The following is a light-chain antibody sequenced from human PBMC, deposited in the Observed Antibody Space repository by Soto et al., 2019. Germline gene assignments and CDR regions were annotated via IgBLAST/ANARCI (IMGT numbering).Light chain of an antibody. CDR3: QQYNNWPPIT. V-gene: IGKV3-15*01. J-gene: IGKJ5*01. CDR1: QSVSSN. CDR2: AAS. Sequence: EIVMTQSPSTLSVSPGERATLSCRASQSVSSNLAWYQQKPGQAPRLLIYAASTRATGIPARFSGSGSGTEFTLTISRLEPEDFAVHYCQQYNNWPPITFGQGTRLEIK.